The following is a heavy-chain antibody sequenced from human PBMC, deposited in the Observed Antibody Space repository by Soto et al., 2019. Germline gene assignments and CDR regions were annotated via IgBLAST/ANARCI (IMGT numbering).Heavy chain of an antibody. CDR1: GCTFSAYA. J-gene: IGHJ4*02. D-gene: IGHD6-19*01. Sequence: GGSLRLSCSASGCTFSAYAMHLVSQAPGKGLEYVSSISPNGGTTYHADSVKDRFTVSRDNSKNTLYLQMSSLRDEDTAAYYCVKGGIALATTGRAQIDSWGQGTLVTVSS. CDR2: ISPNGGTT. CDR3: VKGGIALATTGRAQIDS. V-gene: IGHV3-64D*06.